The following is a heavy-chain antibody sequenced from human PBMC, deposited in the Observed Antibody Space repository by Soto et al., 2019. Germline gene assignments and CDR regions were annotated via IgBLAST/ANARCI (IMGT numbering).Heavy chain of an antibody. V-gene: IGHV3-30-3*01. CDR2: IAHDGSNA. D-gene: IGHD2-15*01. CDR1: GFTFRNHA. CDR3: ARGDREDILVVVGARPGEYGTDI. Sequence: QVQLVESGGGVVQPGGSLRLSCAASGFTFRNHAMHWVRQAPGKGLECLAVIAHDGSNAFYRDSVKGRFTASRDNSRNTLYLYMNRLRSEDTGVYYCARGDREDILVVVGARPGEYGTDIWGQGTTVIVSS. J-gene: IGHJ6*02.